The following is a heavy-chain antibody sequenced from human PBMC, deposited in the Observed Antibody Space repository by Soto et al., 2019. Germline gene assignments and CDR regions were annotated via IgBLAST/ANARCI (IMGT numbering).Heavy chain of an antibody. V-gene: IGHV5-51*01. CDR3: ARLPDIVVVPAAMAPIDY. D-gene: IGHD2-2*01. CDR2: IYPGDSDT. Sequence: GESLKISCKGSGYSFTSYWIGWVRQMPGKGLEWMGIIYPGDSDTRYSPSFQGQVTISADKSISTAYLQWSSLKASDTAMYYCARLPDIVVVPAAMAPIDYWGQGTLVTVSS. CDR1: GYSFTSYW. J-gene: IGHJ4*02.